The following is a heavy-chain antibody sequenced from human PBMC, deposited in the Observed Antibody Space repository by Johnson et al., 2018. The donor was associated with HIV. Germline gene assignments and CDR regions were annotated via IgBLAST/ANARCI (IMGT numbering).Heavy chain of an antibody. CDR2: ISWNSVSI. CDR3: AKDRYSYGSGAGIDAFDI. V-gene: IGHV3-9*01. D-gene: IGHD3-10*01. CDR1: RFSFDDYA. J-gene: IGHJ3*02. Sequence: VQLVESGGGLVQPGRSLRLSCIASRFSFDDYAMHWVRPAPGKGLEWVSGISWNSVSIGYVDSVKGRFTVSTDNAENSLYLQMNSLRTEDTALYYCAKDRYSYGSGAGIDAFDIWGQGTVVTVSS.